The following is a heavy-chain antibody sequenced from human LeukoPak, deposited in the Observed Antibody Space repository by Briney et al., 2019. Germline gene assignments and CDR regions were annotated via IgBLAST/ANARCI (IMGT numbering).Heavy chain of an antibody. Sequence: PGGSLRLSCAASGFTFSNAWMSWVRQAPGKGLEWVGRIKSKTDGGTTDYAAPVKGRFTISRDDSKNTLYLQMNSLKTEDTAVYYCTTDGTLGDFWSGSSFDYWGQGTLVTVSS. CDR2: IKSKTDGGTT. J-gene: IGHJ4*02. CDR1: GFTFSNAW. CDR3: TTDGTLGDFWSGSSFDY. D-gene: IGHD3-3*01. V-gene: IGHV3-15*01.